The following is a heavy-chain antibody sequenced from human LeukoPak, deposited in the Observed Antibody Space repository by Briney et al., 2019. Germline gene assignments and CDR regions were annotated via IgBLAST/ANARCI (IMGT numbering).Heavy chain of an antibody. CDR3: ARGSSWSYDS. CDR2: IYIGGTT. CDR1: GFSVSNNY. J-gene: IGHJ5*02. D-gene: IGHD3-16*01. V-gene: IGHV3-66*01. Sequence: PGGSLRLSCAASGFSVSNNYINWVRQAPGKGLEWVSVIYIGGTTYYADSVKGRFTISRDNSKNTVYLQMNSLRVEDTAVYYCARGSSWSYDSWGRGTLVTVSS.